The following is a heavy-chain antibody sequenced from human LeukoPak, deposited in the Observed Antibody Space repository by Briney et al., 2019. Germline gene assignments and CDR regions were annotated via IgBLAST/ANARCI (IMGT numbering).Heavy chain of an antibody. Sequence: GGSLRLSCAASGFTFSDYXXXXXXXXXXXXXXWVSYTDRSGSTTNYADSVKXRXXISRXSAKNSLYLQMHSLRAEDTALYYCARGHFGLDYWGQGTLVTVSS. CDR3: ARGHFGLDY. CDR1: GFTFSDYX. D-gene: IGHD3-10*01. J-gene: IGHJ4*02. V-gene: IGHV3-11*01. CDR2: TDRSGSTT.